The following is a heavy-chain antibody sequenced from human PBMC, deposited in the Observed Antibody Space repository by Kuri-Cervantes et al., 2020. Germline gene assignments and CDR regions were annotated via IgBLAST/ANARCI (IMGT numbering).Heavy chain of an antibody. J-gene: IGHJ4*02. D-gene: IGHD5-18*01. CDR1: GCSISSGYYY. CDR2: IYYSGST. Sequence: LRLSCTVSGCSISSGYYYWSWMRQRPGKGREWIGYIYYSGSTYYNASLESRVTISVDTSKNQFSLKLSAVTAADTAVYYCARSTWVQRQGEWSQGTLVTVSS. CDR3: ARSTWVQRQGE. V-gene: IGHV4-30-4*01.